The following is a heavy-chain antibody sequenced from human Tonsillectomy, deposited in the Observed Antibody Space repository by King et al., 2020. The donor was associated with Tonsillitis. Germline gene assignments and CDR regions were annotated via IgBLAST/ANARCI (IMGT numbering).Heavy chain of an antibody. CDR2: ISSRDSTT. Sequence: VQLVESGGGLVKPGGSLRLSCAASGFMFSDFYISWIRQAPGKGLEWVSYISSRDSTTYYAGSVTGRFTISRDNAKNSLYLQMNSLRAEDTAVYYCARDTYYSDNTYDYWGQGTLVTVSS. CDR3: ARDTYYSDNTYDY. V-gene: IGHV3-11*01. D-gene: IGHD3-22*01. CDR1: GFMFSDFY. J-gene: IGHJ4*02.